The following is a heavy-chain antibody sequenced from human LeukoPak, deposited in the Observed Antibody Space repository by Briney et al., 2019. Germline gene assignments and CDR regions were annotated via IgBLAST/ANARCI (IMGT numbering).Heavy chain of an antibody. V-gene: IGHV4-39*07. Sequence: SETLSLTCAVSGASISGSGYYLGWIRQPPGKGLEWIGNIYYTGSTYYNASLQSRVTISIDMSKNQFSLKLSSVTAADTAVYYCARELLSFDAFDIWGQGTMVTVSS. CDR1: GASISGSGYY. J-gene: IGHJ3*02. CDR3: ARELLSFDAFDI. CDR2: IYYTGST. D-gene: IGHD2/OR15-2a*01.